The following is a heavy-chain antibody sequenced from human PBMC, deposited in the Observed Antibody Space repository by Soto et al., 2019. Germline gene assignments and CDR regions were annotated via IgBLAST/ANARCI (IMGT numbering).Heavy chain of an antibody. V-gene: IGHV3-74*01. D-gene: IGHD5-12*01. CDR3: TRSKDGYNLVADY. CDR2: INGDGSTT. Sequence: GGSLRLSCASSGLTLSSFWMHWVRQAPGKGLVWVSRINGDGSTTSYADSVKGRFTISRDNAKNTLYLQMNSLRAEETAVYYCTRSKDGYNLVADYWGQGTLGTVSS. J-gene: IGHJ4*02. CDR1: GLTLSSFW.